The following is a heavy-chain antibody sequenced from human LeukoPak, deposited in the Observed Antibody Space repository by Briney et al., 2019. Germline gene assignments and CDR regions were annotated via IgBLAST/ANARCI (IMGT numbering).Heavy chain of an antibody. CDR2: IDYSGGAT. J-gene: IGHJ3*02. V-gene: IGHV3-23*01. Sequence: GGSLRLSCAASGFTFNNYVMSWVRQAPGKGLEWVSGIDYSGGATNYADSVQGRFTVSRDNSKNTLYLQMNSLRAEDTAVYYCASSYYDSSGDAFDIWGQGTMVTVSS. CDR1: GFTFNNYV. D-gene: IGHD3-22*01. CDR3: ASSYYDSSGDAFDI.